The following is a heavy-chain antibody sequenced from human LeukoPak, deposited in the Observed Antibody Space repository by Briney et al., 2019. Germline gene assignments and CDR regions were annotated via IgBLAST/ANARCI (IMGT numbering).Heavy chain of an antibody. V-gene: IGHV1-8*03. CDR3: ARGRRTRYCSSTSCYYFDY. J-gene: IGHJ4*02. CDR1: GYTFTSYD. Sequence: ASVKVACKASGYTFTSYDINWVRQATGQGLDWMRWMNPNSGNTGYAQKFQGRVTITRNTSISTAYMELSSLRSEDTAVYYCARGRRTRYCSSTSCYYFDYWGQGTLVTVSS. D-gene: IGHD2-2*01. CDR2: MNPNSGNT.